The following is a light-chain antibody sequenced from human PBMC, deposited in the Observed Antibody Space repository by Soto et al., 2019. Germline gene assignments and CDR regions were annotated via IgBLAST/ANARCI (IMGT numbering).Light chain of an antibody. CDR2: GTS. J-gene: IGKJ1*01. Sequence: TLSLSPGDRATLSCRASQRISSIYLAWYQQKPGLAPRLLIYGTSIRASGIPDRVSGSGSGTDFTLTITRLEPEDFAVYYCQQYGSSHRTFGQGTKVDI. CDR3: QQYGSSHRT. CDR1: QRISSIY. V-gene: IGKV3-20*01.